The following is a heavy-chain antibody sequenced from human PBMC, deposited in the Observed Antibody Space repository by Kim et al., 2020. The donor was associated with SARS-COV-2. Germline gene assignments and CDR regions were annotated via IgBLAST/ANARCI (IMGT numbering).Heavy chain of an antibody. V-gene: IGHV4-39*01. J-gene: IGHJ4*02. CDR2: ST. Sequence: STYYTPSLKSRVTISVDTSKNQFSLKLSSVTAADTAVYYCARTVAARFDYWGQGTLVTVSS. CDR3: ARTVAARFDY. D-gene: IGHD6-19*01.